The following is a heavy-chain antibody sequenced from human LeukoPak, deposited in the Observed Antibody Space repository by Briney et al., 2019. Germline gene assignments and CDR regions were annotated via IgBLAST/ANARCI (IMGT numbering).Heavy chain of an antibody. J-gene: IGHJ4*02. D-gene: IGHD6-19*01. CDR2: IVPIFGKT. V-gene: IGHV1-69*05. Sequence: GSSVKVSCKASGGSFSSNIIGWVRQAPGQGLEWMGGIVPIFGKTKYAQKFQGRVTITTDESSSTAYVELRSLRSDDTAVYYCARDLGYSSGWSGGYWGQGTLVTVSS. CDR1: GGSFSSNI. CDR3: ARDLGYSSGWSGGY.